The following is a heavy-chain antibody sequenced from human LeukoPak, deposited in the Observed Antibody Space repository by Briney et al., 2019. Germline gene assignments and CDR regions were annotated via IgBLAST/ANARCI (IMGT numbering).Heavy chain of an antibody. CDR1: GYTFTGYY. J-gene: IGHJ6*03. CDR3: ARCRYYYYYMDV. Sequence: ASVKVSCKASGYTFTGYYMHWVRQAPGQGLEWMGWINPNSGGTNYAQKFQGRVTMTRDTSISTAYMELSRLRSDDTAVYYCARCRYYYYYMDVWGEGTTVTISS. CDR2: INPNSGGT. V-gene: IGHV1-2*02. D-gene: IGHD2-15*01.